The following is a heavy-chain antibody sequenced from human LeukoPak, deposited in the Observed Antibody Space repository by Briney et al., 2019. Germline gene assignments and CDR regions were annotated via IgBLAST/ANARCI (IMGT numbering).Heavy chain of an antibody. V-gene: IGHV3-7*03. D-gene: IGHD6-13*01. Sequence: HPGGSLRHSCAASGFPFSSYSMTWVRQAPGKGLEWVANIKPDGTTKFYVDSVKGRFTISRDNALNSLYLQMNSLRAEDTAIYYCARSIPYGTTWYGRSDYWGQGTLVTVSS. J-gene: IGHJ4*02. CDR2: IKPDGTTK. CDR1: GFPFSSYS. CDR3: ARSIPYGTTWYGRSDY.